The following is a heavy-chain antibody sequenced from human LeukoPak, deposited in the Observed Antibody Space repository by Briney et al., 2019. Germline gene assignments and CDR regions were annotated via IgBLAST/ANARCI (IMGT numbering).Heavy chain of an antibody. D-gene: IGHD3-22*01. Sequence: GGSLRLSCAASGFTFSSYAMSRVRQAPGKGLEWVSAISGSGGSTYYADSVKGRFTISRDNSKNTLYLQMNSLRAEDTAVYYCAKGSYYDSSGYLSYSNFDYWGQGTLVTVSS. CDR1: GFTFSSYA. CDR2: ISGSGGST. J-gene: IGHJ4*02. CDR3: AKGSYYDSSGYLSYSNFDY. V-gene: IGHV3-23*01.